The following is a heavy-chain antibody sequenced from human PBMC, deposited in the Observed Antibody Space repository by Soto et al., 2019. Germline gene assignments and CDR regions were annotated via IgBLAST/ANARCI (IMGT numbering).Heavy chain of an antibody. J-gene: IGHJ4*02. Sequence: PGGSLRLSCAASGFTVSRNYLTWVRQAPGRGLKWVSVLYPDGRAYYADSVKGRFTISTDNSKNSVYLHMSTLRAEDTAVYYCTRGLGRENHDNRGYFHLDYWGQGSLVT. V-gene: IGHV3-53*01. CDR2: LYPDGRA. D-gene: IGHD3-22*01. CDR3: TRGLGRENHDNRGYFHLDY. CDR1: GFTVSRNY.